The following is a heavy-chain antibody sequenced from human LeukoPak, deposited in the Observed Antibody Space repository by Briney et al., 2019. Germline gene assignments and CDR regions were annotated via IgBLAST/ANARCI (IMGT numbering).Heavy chain of an antibody. CDR3: ARDHDILTGFDY. D-gene: IGHD3-9*01. Sequence: ASVKVSCKASGGTFSSYDISWVRQAPGQGLEWMGRIIPIFGIANYAQKFQGRVTITADKSTSTAYMELSSLRSEDTAVYYCARDHDILTGFDYWGQGTLVTVSS. J-gene: IGHJ4*02. V-gene: IGHV1-69*04. CDR2: IIPIFGIA. CDR1: GGTFSSYD.